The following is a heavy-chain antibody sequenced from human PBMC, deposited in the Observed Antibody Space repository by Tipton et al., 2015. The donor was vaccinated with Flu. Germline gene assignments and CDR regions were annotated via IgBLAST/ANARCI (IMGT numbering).Heavy chain of an antibody. D-gene: IGHD1-26*01. CDR3: ARGGIDGGYSTWDY. CDR1: GFTVSSNY. J-gene: IGHJ4*02. Sequence: QLVQSGGGLIQPGGSLRLSCAASGFTVSSNYMSWVRQAPGKGLEWVSVIYSDDSTSYADSVKGRFTITRDNAKNTLYMQMDSLTAEDTAVYYCARGGIDGGYSTWDYWGQGTLVTVSS. CDR2: IYSDDST. V-gene: IGHV3-53*01.